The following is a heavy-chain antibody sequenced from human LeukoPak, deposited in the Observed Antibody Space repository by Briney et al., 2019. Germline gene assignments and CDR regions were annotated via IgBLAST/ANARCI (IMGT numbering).Heavy chain of an antibody. CDR1: GGSISSGGYY. Sequence: SETLSLTCTVSGGSISSGGYYWSWLRQHPGTGLEWIGYIYYSGSTYYNPSLKSRVTLSVDTSKDQFSLRLSSVTAADSAVYYCARASITMVRGVMDPLIGWFDPWGQGTLVTVSS. D-gene: IGHD3-10*01. J-gene: IGHJ5*02. V-gene: IGHV4-31*03. CDR2: IYYSGST. CDR3: ARASITMVRGVMDPLIGWFDP.